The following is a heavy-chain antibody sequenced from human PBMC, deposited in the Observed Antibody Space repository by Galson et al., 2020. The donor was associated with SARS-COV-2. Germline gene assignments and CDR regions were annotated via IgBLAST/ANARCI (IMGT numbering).Heavy chain of an antibody. CDR2: MNPNSGNT. D-gene: IGHD2-2*01. Sequence: ASVKVSCKASGYTFTSYDINWVRQATGQGLEWMGWMNPNSGNTGYAQKFQGRVTMTRNTSISTAYMELSSLRSEDTAVYYCASCSTSCYYYYYGMDVWGQGTTVTVSS. CDR1: GYTFTSYD. J-gene: IGHJ6*02. CDR3: ASCSTSCYYYYYGMDV. V-gene: IGHV1-8*01.